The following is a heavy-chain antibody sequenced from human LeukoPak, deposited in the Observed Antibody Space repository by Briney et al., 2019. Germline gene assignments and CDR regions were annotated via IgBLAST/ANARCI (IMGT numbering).Heavy chain of an antibody. Sequence: GGSLRLSCAASGFTFSSYWMNWARQAPGKGLEWVASINHNGNVNYYVDFVKGRFTISRDNAKNSLYLQMSNLRAEDTAVYFCARGGGLDVWGQGAAVTVSS. J-gene: IGHJ6*02. D-gene: IGHD3-16*01. CDR3: ARGGGLDV. V-gene: IGHV3-7*03. CDR2: INHNGNVN. CDR1: GFTFSSYW.